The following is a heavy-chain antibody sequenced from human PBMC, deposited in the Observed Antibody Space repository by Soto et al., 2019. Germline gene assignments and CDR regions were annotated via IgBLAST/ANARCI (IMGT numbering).Heavy chain of an antibody. Sequence: SVKVSCKASGGTFSSYAISWVRQAPGQGLEWMGGIIPIFGTANYAQKFQGRVTITADESTSTAYMELSSLRSEDTAVYYCARYFWGSHYYYYGMDVWGQGSTVTVSS. J-gene: IGHJ6*02. V-gene: IGHV1-69*13. CDR3: ARYFWGSHYYYYGMDV. CDR2: IIPIFGTA. D-gene: IGHD3-16*01. CDR1: GGTFSSYA.